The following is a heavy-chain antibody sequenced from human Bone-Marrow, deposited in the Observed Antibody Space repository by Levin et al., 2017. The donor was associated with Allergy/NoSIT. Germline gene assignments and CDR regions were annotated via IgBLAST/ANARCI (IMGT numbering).Heavy chain of an antibody. J-gene: IGHJ4*02. CDR1: GFTFSSSG. CDR2: MSYDGSNH. Sequence: GESLKISCSASGFTFSSSGIHWVRQAPGKGLEWVAVMSYDGSNHFVADSVKGRFTVSRYNSNNTLYLQMNSLRPEDTAVYYCAMIVVGTPTWGQGTLVTVSS. D-gene: IGHD3-22*01. V-gene: IGHV3-30*03. CDR3: AMIVVGTPT.